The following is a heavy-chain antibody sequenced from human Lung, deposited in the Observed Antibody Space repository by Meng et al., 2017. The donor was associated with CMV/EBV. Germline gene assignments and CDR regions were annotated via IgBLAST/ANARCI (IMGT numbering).Heavy chain of an antibody. V-gene: IGHV4-39*07. CDR2: IYYSGST. Sequence: LXCTVSGGXISSSSYYWGWIRQPPGKGLEWIGSIYYSGSTYYNPTLKSRVTISVDTSKNQFSLKLSSVTAADTAVYYCARYLNRYYTNSNCYIKWFDPWXQGTXVTVSS. CDR1: GGXISSSSYY. CDR3: ARYLNRYYTNSNCYIKWFDP. D-gene: IGHD2-2*02. J-gene: IGHJ5*02.